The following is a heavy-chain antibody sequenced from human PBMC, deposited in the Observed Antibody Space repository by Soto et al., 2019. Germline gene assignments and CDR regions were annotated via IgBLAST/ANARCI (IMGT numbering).Heavy chain of an antibody. CDR2: LYWDDDK. CDR1: GFSLTTSGVG. V-gene: IGHV2-5*02. D-gene: IGHD3-3*01. J-gene: IGHJ4*02. CDR3: AHRVLRTVFGLVTMTAIYFDF. Sequence: QITLNESGPTQVKPRQTLTLTCTFSGFSLTTSGVGVGWIRQSPGKAPEWLALLYWDDDKRYSPSLKSRITITKDSSKNPMVLTMADLDPADTATYYCAHRVLRTVFGLVTMTAIYFDFWGQGTPVAAS.